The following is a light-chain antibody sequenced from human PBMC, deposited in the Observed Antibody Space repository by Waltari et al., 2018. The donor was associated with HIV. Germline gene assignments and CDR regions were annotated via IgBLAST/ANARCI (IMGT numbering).Light chain of an antibody. J-gene: IGKJ4*01. V-gene: IGKV1-9*01. CDR2: AAS. CDR1: NGISNY. Sequence: DIQLTQSPSFLSASVGDRATITCLDSNGISNYLAWYQQKPGKPPKLLIYAASTLQSGVPARFSGSGSGTEFTLTISSLQPEDVAAYYCQQLNSYPLTFGGGTKVDIK. CDR3: QQLNSYPLT.